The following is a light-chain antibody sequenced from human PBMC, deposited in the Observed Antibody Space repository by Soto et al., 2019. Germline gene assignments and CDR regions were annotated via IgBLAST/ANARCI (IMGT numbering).Light chain of an antibody. CDR3: SSFTTSDTYV. J-gene: IGLJ1*01. CDR1: SSDVGGYNY. V-gene: IGLV2-14*03. Sequence: QSALTQPASVSGSPGQSIAISCTGTSSDVGGYNYVCWYQQYPGKAPKLLIYDVTNRPSGISDRFSGSKSGNTASLTISGLQAEDEADYYCSSFTTSDTYVFGSGTKLTVL. CDR2: DVT.